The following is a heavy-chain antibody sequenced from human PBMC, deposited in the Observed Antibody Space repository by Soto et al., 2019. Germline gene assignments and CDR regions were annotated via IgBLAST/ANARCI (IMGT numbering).Heavy chain of an antibody. Sequence: EVQLVESGGGLVQPGGSLRLSCAASGFTFSSYWMSWVRQAPGKGLEWVANIKQDGSEKYYVDSVKGRFTISRDNAKNSLYLQMNSLRAEDTAVYYCARAPHYSNYDLEYWGQGTLVTVSS. D-gene: IGHD4-4*01. V-gene: IGHV3-7*01. CDR3: ARAPHYSNYDLEY. J-gene: IGHJ4*02. CDR2: IKQDGSEK. CDR1: GFTFSSYW.